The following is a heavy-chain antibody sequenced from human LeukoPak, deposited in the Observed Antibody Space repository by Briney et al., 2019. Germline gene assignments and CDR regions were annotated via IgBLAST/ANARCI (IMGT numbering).Heavy chain of an antibody. CDR3: AKDLDYTTYGCYFDY. CDR2: ISISGDHT. D-gene: IGHD4-11*01. CDR1: GFTFSNTA. J-gene: IGHJ4*03. V-gene: IGHV3-23*01. Sequence: PGGSLRHSCAASGFTFSNTAMSRVRQASGKGPEWVSTISISGDHTYYADSVQGRFTISRDNSKNTLYLQANSLRADDTAVYYCAKDLDYTTYGCYFDYWGQGTLVTVSS.